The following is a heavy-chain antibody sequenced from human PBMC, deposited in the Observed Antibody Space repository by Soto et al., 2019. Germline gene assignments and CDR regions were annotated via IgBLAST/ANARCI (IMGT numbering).Heavy chain of an antibody. CDR3: ARYYYGSGTRGYYYGMDV. CDR2: IIPIFGTA. Sequence: SVKVSCKDSGGTFSSYAISWVRQAPGQGLEWMGGIIPIFGTANYAQKFQGRVTITADESTSTAYTELSSLRSEDTAVYYCARYYYGSGTRGYYYGMDVWGQGTTVTVSS. CDR1: GGTFSSYA. D-gene: IGHD3-10*01. J-gene: IGHJ6*02. V-gene: IGHV1-69*13.